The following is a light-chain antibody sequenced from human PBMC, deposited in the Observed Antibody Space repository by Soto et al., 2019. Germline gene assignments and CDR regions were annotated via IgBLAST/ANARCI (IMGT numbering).Light chain of an antibody. CDR3: QHFDNSLTWT. Sequence: ENLLTQSPGTLSLSPGERATLSCRASQTVSSRYLTWYQQKPGQAPRLLIYGASSRATGIPDRFSGSGSGTDFTLTISRVEPEDFAVYYCQHFDNSLTWTFGQGTKVEI. CDR1: QTVSSRY. V-gene: IGKV3-20*01. J-gene: IGKJ1*01. CDR2: GAS.